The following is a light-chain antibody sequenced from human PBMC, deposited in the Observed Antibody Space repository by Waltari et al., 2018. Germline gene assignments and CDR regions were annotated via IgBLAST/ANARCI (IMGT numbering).Light chain of an antibody. CDR2: DVT. CDR3: CSYAGIWV. J-gene: IGLJ3*02. Sequence: QSALTQPRSVSGSPGQSVTISCAGTGSDVGNFNSVSWYQQHPGKAPKLVIFDVTQRPAGVPDRFSGSQSGTSASLTVSGLQAEDEADYYCCSYAGIWVFGGGTKLTVL. V-gene: IGLV2-11*01. CDR1: GSDVGNFNS.